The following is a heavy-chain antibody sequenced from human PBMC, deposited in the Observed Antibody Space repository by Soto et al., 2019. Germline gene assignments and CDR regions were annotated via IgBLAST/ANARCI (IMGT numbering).Heavy chain of an antibody. CDR2: IYYSGST. J-gene: IGHJ6*02. CDR3: ARGGVSIFGVVMAGMDV. D-gene: IGHD3-3*01. Sequence: QVQLQESGPGLVKPSQTLSLTCTVSGGSISSGGYYWSWIRQHPGKGLEWIGYIYYSGSTYYNPSLKSRVTISVDTSKNQFSLKLSSVTAADTAVYYCARGGVSIFGVVMAGMDVWGQGTTVIVSS. V-gene: IGHV4-31*03. CDR1: GGSISSGGYY.